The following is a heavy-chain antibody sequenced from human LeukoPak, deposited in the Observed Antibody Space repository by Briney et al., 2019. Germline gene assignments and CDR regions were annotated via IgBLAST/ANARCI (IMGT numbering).Heavy chain of an antibody. V-gene: IGHV3-23*01. CDR3: ARDRGRYYDSRGFYWGYYFDS. J-gene: IGHJ4*02. D-gene: IGHD3-22*01. CDR1: GFTFSTYA. CDR2: ISGSGDST. Sequence: GGSLRLSCAASGFTFSTYAVNWVRQAPGKGLEWVSTISGSGDSTYYADSVKGRFTISRDNSKDTLYLQVSSVRVDDTAVYYCARDRGRYYDSRGFYWGYYFDSWGQGILVTVST.